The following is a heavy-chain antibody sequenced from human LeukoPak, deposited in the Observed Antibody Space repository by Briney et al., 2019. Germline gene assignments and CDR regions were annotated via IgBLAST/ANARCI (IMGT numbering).Heavy chain of an antibody. CDR3: AREGTGDAIDY. Sequence: PGASVKVSCKASGYTFTGYYMHWVRQAPGQGLEWMGIINPSGGSTSYAQKFQGRVTMTRDTSTSTVYMELSSLRSEDTAVYYCAREGTGDAIDYWGQGTLVTVSS. D-gene: IGHD7-27*01. CDR2: INPSGGST. CDR1: GYTFTGYY. V-gene: IGHV1-46*01. J-gene: IGHJ4*02.